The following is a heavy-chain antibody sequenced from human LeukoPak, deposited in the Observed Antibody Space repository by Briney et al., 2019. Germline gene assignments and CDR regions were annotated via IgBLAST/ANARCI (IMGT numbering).Heavy chain of an antibody. CDR1: GGSISSSRYY. Sequence: PSETLSLTCTVSGGSISSSRYYWGWIRQPPGKGLEWIGSIYYSGSTYYNPSLKSRVTISVDTSKNQFSLKLSSVTAADTAVYYCARQAGAYIVVVVAAMGFDYWGQGTLVTVSS. CDR3: ARQAGAYIVVVVAAMGFDY. CDR2: IYYSGST. V-gene: IGHV4-39*01. J-gene: IGHJ4*02. D-gene: IGHD2-15*01.